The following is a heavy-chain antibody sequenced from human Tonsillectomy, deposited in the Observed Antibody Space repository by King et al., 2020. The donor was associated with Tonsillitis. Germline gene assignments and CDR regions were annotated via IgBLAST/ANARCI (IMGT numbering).Heavy chain of an antibody. CDR1: GYTFTGYY. D-gene: IGHD5-18*01. CDR3: ARSGVRRGYSSPYTWFDP. Sequence: QLVQSGAEVKKPGASVKVSCKASGYTFTGYYIHWVRQAPGQGLEWMGWINPNSGGTNYAQKFQGRVTMTRDTSITTDYMELSRLRSDDTAVYYCARSGVRRGYSSPYTWFDPCGPGTLFTVSS. V-gene: IGHV1-2*02. CDR2: INPNSGGT. J-gene: IGHJ5*02.